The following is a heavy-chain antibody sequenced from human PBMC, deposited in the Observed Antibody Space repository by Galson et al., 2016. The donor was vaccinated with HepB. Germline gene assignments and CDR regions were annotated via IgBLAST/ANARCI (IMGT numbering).Heavy chain of an antibody. CDR1: GGSSSTYY. D-gene: IGHD2-2*01. J-gene: IGHJ4*02. V-gene: IGHV4-34*01. CDR2: INNSGST. Sequence: SETLSLTCDVYGGSSSTYYWTWIRQPPGKGLEWIGEINNSGSTNYNPSLKSRVTMSVDTSNNQFSLKLSSVTAADTAVYYCARAYCSSYCYHLEMYYFDYWGQGTLVTVSS. CDR3: ARAYCSSYCYHLEMYYFDY.